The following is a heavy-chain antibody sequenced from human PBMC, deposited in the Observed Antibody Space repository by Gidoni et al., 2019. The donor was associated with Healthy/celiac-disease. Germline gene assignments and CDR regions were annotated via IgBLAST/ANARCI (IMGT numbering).Heavy chain of an antibody. Sequence: QVQLVQSGAEVKKPGSPVKVSCKASGGNISSYTIRWVRQAPGQGLEWMGRLIPILCIANYAQNFQGRVTITADKSTSTAYMELSSLRSEDTAVYYCASAPVGATTGKFDYWGQGTLVTVSS. D-gene: IGHD1-26*01. V-gene: IGHV1-69*02. CDR2: LIPILCIA. J-gene: IGHJ4*02. CDR3: ASAPVGATTGKFDY. CDR1: GGNISSYT.